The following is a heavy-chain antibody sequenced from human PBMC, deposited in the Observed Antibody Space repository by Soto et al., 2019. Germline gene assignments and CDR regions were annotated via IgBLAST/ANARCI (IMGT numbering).Heavy chain of an antibody. V-gene: IGHV3-23*01. J-gene: IGHJ5*02. Sequence: EVQLLESGGGLVQPGGSLRLSCAASGFTFGTYAMTWVRQAPGEGLEWVSVITSDGSDTLHADSVKGRFTIFRDNSKNSLYLQMNSLRAEDTAVYYCAREPRIDSPWGQGTLVTVSS. D-gene: IGHD1-26*01. CDR3: AREPRIDSP. CDR1: GFTFGTYA. CDR2: ITSDGSDT.